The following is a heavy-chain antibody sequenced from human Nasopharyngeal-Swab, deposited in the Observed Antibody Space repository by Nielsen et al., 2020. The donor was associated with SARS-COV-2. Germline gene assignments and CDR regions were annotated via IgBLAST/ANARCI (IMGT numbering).Heavy chain of an antibody. D-gene: IGHD5-18*01. CDR3: ARGRIQLWTTRNYYYMDV. Sequence: ASVKVSCKASGYTFTGYYMHWVRQAPGQGLEWMGWINPNSGGTNYAQKFQGWVTMTRDTSISTAYMELSRLRSDDTAVYYCARGRIQLWTTRNYYYMDVWGKGTTVTVSS. J-gene: IGHJ6*03. CDR1: GYTFTGYY. CDR2: INPNSGGT. V-gene: IGHV1-2*04.